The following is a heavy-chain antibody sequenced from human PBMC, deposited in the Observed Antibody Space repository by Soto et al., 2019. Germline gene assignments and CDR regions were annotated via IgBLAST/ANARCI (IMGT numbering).Heavy chain of an antibody. V-gene: IGHV3-23*01. CDR3: PTPSTAMATSYYYGMDV. J-gene: IGHJ6*02. D-gene: IGHD5-18*01. CDR1: GFTFSSYA. CDR2: ISGSGGST. Sequence: GGSLRLSCAASGFTFSSYAMSWVRQAPGKGLEWVSAISGSGGSTYYADSVKGRFTISRDNSKNTLYLQMNSLRAEDTAVYYCPTPSTAMATSYYYGMDVWGQGTTVTVSS.